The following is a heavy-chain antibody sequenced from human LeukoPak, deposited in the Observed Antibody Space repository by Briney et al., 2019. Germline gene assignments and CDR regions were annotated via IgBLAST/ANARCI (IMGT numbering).Heavy chain of an antibody. CDR2: ISGSGGST. J-gene: IGHJ4*02. CDR1: GLTFSSYA. D-gene: IGHD3-9*01. Sequence: TGGSLRLSCAASGLTFSSYAMSWVRQAPGKGLEWVSAISGSGGSTYYADSVKGRFTISRDNSKNTLYLQMNSLRAEDTAVYYCAKDPDYDILTGYHSSYYFDYWGQGTLVTVSS. V-gene: IGHV3-23*01. CDR3: AKDPDYDILTGYHSSYYFDY.